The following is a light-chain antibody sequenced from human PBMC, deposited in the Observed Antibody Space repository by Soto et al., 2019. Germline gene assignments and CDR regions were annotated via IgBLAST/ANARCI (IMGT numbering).Light chain of an antibody. CDR1: QGVSDW. J-gene: IGKJ4*01. CDR2: SAS. CDR3: QQLSRYPLT. V-gene: IGKV1-12*01. Sequence: DIQMTQSPSSVSASVGDSVTITCRASQGVSDWVAWYQQKPGKAPDLLIYSASTLQSGVPSRFSGSGSETEFSLTIRALQPEDFATYYCQQLSRYPLTFGGGTKVDIK.